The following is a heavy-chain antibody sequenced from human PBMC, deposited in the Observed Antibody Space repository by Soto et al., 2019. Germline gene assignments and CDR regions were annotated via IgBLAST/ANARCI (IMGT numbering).Heavy chain of an antibody. CDR2: IYPGDSDT. CDR3: ARHESCSSTSCYEGGWFDP. J-gene: IGHJ5*02. CDR1: GYSFTSYW. Sequence: GGSLKISCKGSGYSFTSYWIGWVRQMPGKGLEWMGIIYPGDSDTRYSPSFQGQVTISADKSISTAYLQWSSLKASDTAMYYCARHESCSSTSCYEGGWFDPWGQGTLVTVSS. V-gene: IGHV5-51*01. D-gene: IGHD2-2*01.